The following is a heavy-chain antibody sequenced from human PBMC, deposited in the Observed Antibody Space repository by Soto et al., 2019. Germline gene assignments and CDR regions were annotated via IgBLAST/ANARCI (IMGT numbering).Heavy chain of an antibody. D-gene: IGHD3-10*01. CDR3: ARDPIQELDYGMAV. J-gene: IGHJ6*02. CDR1: GCTFSSYA. V-gene: IGHV1-69*13. CDR2: IIPIFGTA. Sequence: GASVKVSCKASGCTFSSYAISWVRQAPGQGLEWMGGIIPIFGTANYAQKFQGRVTITADESTSTAYMELSSLRSEDTAVYYCARDPIQELDYGMAVWGQGTTVTVSS.